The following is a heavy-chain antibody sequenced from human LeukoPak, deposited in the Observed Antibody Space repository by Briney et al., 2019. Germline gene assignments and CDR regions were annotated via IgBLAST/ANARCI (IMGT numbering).Heavy chain of an antibody. D-gene: IGHD2-15*01. Sequence: GGSLRLSCAASGFTFSSYAMSWVRQAPGKGLEWVSAISGSGGITSYADSVKGRFTISRDNSKNTLYLQMNSLRAEDTAVYYCAKDGWVTKILYYMDVWGKGTTVTISS. CDR2: ISGSGGIT. CDR3: AKDGWVTKILYYMDV. CDR1: GFTFSSYA. J-gene: IGHJ6*03. V-gene: IGHV3-23*01.